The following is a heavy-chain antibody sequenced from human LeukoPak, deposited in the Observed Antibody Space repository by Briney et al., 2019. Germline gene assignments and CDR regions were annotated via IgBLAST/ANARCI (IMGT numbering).Heavy chain of an antibody. J-gene: IGHJ4*02. CDR1: GGTFSSYA. V-gene: IGHV1-69*01. CDR3: ARDRTYCSSTSCHHSGGFDY. Sequence: SVKVSCKASGGTFSSYAISWVRQAPGRGLEWMGGIIPIFGTANYAQKFQGRVTITADESTSTAYMELSSLRSEDTAVYYCARDRTYCSSTSCHHSGGFDYWGQGTLVTVSS. D-gene: IGHD2-2*01. CDR2: IIPIFGTA.